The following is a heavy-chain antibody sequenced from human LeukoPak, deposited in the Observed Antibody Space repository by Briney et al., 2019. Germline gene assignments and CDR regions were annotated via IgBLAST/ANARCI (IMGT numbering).Heavy chain of an antibody. D-gene: IGHD3-22*01. J-gene: IGHJ4*02. V-gene: IGHV4-4*07. CDR2: IYASGST. CDR3: ARARYDSSGYYYFDI. Sequence: SETLSLTCSGDSPSDYYWNWIRQPAGKGPEWIGRIYASGSTNYNPSLKSRVNTSRNRFSLSLSSVTAADTAVYYCARARYDSSGYYYFDICGQGILVSVSS. CDR1: GDSPSDYY.